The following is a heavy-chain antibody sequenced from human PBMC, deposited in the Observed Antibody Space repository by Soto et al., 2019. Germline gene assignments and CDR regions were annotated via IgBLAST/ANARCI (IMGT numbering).Heavy chain of an antibody. Sequence: EVQLVXSGGXLXXXXGSLRLSCVGSGFTFSNYWMHWVRQVPGKGPVWVSRVNPAGSASSYADFVKGRFTVSRDNAKNKLYVKMNSLSADDTAVDYCATGGYSYGWGYWGQGTLVTVSS. V-gene: IGHV3-74*01. CDR3: ATGGYSYGWGY. CDR1: GFTFSNYW. J-gene: IGHJ4*02. D-gene: IGHD5-18*01. CDR2: VNPAGSAS.